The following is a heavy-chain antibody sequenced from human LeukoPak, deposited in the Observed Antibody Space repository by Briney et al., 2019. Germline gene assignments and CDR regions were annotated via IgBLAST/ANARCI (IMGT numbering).Heavy chain of an antibody. D-gene: IGHD4-17*01. CDR2: ISYDGSNK. V-gene: IGHV3-30-3*01. Sequence: GRSLRLSCAASGFTFSSYAMHWVRQAPGKGLEWVAVISYDGSNKYYADSVKGRFTISRDNSKNTLYLQMNSLRAEDTAVYYCARGGGYGDYAFDYWGQGTLVTVSS. CDR3: ARGGGYGDYAFDY. J-gene: IGHJ4*02. CDR1: GFTFSSYA.